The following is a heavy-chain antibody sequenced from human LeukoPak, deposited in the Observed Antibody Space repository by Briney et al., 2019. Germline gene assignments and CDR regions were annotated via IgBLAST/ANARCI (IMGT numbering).Heavy chain of an antibody. D-gene: IGHD5-18*01. CDR1: GDSPTSHTYY. CDR2: SYYTGST. Sequence: SETLSLTCTVSGDSPTSHTYYWGWIRQPPGKGLEWLGSSYYTGSTYYNPSLESRVTISLDTSKNQFSLKLSSVTVADTAIYYCARHLYSSTRNPTFDYWGQGTRVTVSS. J-gene: IGHJ4*02. CDR3: ARHLYSSTRNPTFDY. V-gene: IGHV4-39*01.